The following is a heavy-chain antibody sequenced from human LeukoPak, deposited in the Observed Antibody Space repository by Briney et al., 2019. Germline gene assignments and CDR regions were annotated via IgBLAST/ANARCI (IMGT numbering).Heavy chain of an antibody. Sequence: PGGSLRLSCAASGFTFSSYGMHWVRQAPGKGLEWVAFIRYDGSNKYYADSVKGRFTISRDNSKNTLYLQMNSLRAEDTAVYYCAKGAGWLRFNAPMDVWGKGTTVTVSS. CDR2: IRYDGSNK. V-gene: IGHV3-30*02. J-gene: IGHJ6*03. CDR1: GFTFSSYG. CDR3: AKGAGWLRFNAPMDV. D-gene: IGHD5-12*01.